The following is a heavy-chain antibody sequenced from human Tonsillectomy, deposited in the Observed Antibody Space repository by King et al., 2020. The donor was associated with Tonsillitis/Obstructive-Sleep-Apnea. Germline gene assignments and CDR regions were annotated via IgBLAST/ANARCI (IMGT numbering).Heavy chain of an antibody. CDR3: AKEVYSSGWYSANWFDP. D-gene: IGHD6-19*01. CDR1: GFTFSSYA. Sequence: QLESGGGLVQPGGSLRLSCAASGFTFSSYAMSWVRQAPGKGLEGVSAISGSGGSTYYADSVKGRFTISRDNSKNTLYLQMNSLRAEDTAVYYCAKEVYSSGWYSANWFDPWGQGTLVTVSS. CDR2: ISGSGGST. J-gene: IGHJ5*02. V-gene: IGHV3-23*01.